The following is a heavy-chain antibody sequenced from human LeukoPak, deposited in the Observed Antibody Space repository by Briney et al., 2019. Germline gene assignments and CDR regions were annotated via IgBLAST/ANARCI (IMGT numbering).Heavy chain of an antibody. CDR3: AKDSSSGPLDY. Sequence: GGSLRLSCAASGFTFDDYAMHWVRQAPGKGLEWVSLISWDGGSTYYADPVKGRFTISRDNSKNSLYLQMNSLRAEDTALYYCAKDSSSGPLDYWGQGTLVTVSS. D-gene: IGHD3-10*01. CDR2: ISWDGGST. V-gene: IGHV3-43D*03. CDR1: GFTFDDYA. J-gene: IGHJ4*02.